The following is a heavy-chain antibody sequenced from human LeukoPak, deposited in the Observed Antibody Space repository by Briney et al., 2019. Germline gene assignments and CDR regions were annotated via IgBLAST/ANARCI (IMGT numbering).Heavy chain of an antibody. Sequence: GGSLRLSCAASGFTFSSYEMNWVRQAPGKGLEWVSYIDSGRGSSTNYADSVKGRFTISRDNAKNSLYLQMNSLRAEDTALYYCARVYELREEDYYYYYMDVWGKGTTVTVSS. CDR2: IDSGRGSST. V-gene: IGHV3-48*03. CDR1: GFTFSSYE. CDR3: ARVYELREEDYYYYYMDV. D-gene: IGHD5/OR15-5a*01. J-gene: IGHJ6*03.